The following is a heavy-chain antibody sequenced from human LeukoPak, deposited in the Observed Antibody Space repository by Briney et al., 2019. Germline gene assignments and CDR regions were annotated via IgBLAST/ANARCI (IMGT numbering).Heavy chain of an antibody. D-gene: IGHD2-2*01. Sequence: SETLSLTCTVSGGSIGSGSYYWSWIRQPAGKGLEWIGRIYTSGSTNYNPSLKSRVTISVDTSKNQFSLKLSSVTAADTAVYYCARSPNIVVVPAAASNWFDPWGQGTLVTVSS. CDR1: GGSIGSGSYY. V-gene: IGHV4-61*02. J-gene: IGHJ5*02. CDR2: IYTSGST. CDR3: ARSPNIVVVPAAASNWFDP.